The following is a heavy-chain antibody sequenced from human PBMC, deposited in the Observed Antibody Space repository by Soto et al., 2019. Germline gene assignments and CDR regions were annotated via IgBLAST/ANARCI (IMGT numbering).Heavy chain of an antibody. V-gene: IGHV3-23*01. D-gene: IGHD3-22*01. CDR3: AKTSRRSMIVVVIDAFDI. CDR2: ISGSGGST. J-gene: IGHJ3*02. CDR1: GFTFSSYA. Sequence: GGSLRLSCAASGFTFSSYAMSWVRQAPGKGLEWVSAISGSGGSTYYADSVKGRFTISRDNSKNTLYLQMNSLRAEDTAVYYCAKTSRRSMIVVVIDAFDIWGQGTMVTVSS.